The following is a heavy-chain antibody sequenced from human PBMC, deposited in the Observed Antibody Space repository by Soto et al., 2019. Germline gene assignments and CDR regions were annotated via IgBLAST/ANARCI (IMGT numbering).Heavy chain of an antibody. CDR2: IYYSGST. Sequence: PSETLSLTCTVSGGSISSSSYYWGWIRQPPGKGLEWIGSIYYSGSTYYNPSLKSRVTISVDTSKNQFSLKLSSVTAADTAVYYCATYSSYSGFYYWGQGTLVTVSS. V-gene: IGHV4-39*01. J-gene: IGHJ4*02. CDR3: ATYSSYSGFYY. CDR1: GGSISSSSYY. D-gene: IGHD6-6*01.